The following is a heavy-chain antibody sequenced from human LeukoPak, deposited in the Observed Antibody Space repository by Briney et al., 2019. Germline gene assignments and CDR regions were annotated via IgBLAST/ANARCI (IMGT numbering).Heavy chain of an antibody. CDR2: INPNSGGT. D-gene: IGHD2-2*01. CDR3: ARGGSPIFYYYMDV. J-gene: IGHJ6*03. V-gene: IGHV1-2*02. Sequence: ASVKVSCKASGYTFTNYDINWVRQATGQGLEWMGWINPNSGGTNYAQKFQGRVTMTRDTSISTTYMELSRLKSDDTAIYYCARGGSPIFYYYMDVWGEGTTVTISS. CDR1: GYTFTNYD.